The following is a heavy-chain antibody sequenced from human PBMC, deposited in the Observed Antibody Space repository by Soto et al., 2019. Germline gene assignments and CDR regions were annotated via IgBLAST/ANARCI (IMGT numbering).Heavy chain of an antibody. V-gene: IGHV3-30*18. J-gene: IGHJ6*02. Sequence: GRPMRLSCPASEFTFSSYGMHWVSQAPGKGLEWVAVISYDGSNKYYADSVKGRFTISRDNSKNTLYLQMNSLRAEDTAVYYCAKDLEDIVVVPAPYGMDVWGQGTTVTVSS. D-gene: IGHD2-2*01. CDR1: EFTFSSYG. CDR2: ISYDGSNK. CDR3: AKDLEDIVVVPAPYGMDV.